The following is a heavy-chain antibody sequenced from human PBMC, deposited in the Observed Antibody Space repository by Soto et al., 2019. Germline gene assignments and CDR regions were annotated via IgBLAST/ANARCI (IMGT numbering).Heavy chain of an antibody. CDR3: AKAKEMASYYYYYYGMDV. J-gene: IGHJ6*02. Sequence: GGSLRLSCAASGFTFSSYGMHWVRQAPGKGLEWVAVISYDGSNKYYADSVKGRFTISRDNSKNTLYLQMNSLRAEDTAVYYCAKAKEMASYYYYYYGMDVWGQGTTVTVSS. CDR2: ISYDGSNK. V-gene: IGHV3-30*18. CDR1: GFTFSSYG.